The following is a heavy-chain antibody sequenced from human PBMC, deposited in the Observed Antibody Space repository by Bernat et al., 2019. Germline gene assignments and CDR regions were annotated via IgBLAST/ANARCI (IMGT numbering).Heavy chain of an antibody. V-gene: IGHV4-38-2*01. CDR3: AKVPNPYGDHSDGPIL. CDR2: ISQSGST. CDR1: TLSMRSAYY. Sequence: QVHLQESGPGLVKPSETLSLTCAVSTLSMRSAYYWVWVRQPPGKGLEWNGSISQSGSTYYSPAIESRVTISIDTSKIQFSLKLTSMTAADTAVYYCAKVPNPYGDHSDGPILWGQGTLVTVSS. J-gene: IGHJ1*01. D-gene: IGHD5-18*01.